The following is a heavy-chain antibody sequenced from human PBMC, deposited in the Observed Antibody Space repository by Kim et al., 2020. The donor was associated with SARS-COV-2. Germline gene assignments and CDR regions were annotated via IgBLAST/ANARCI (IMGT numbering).Heavy chain of an antibody. J-gene: IGHJ5*01. CDR1: GGSFSGYH. CDR3: ARVFTPDCSGDSCYVA. D-gene: IGHD2-15*01. CDR2: INQSGSA. Sequence: SETLSLTCAVYGGSFSGYHWSWIRQTPGKGLEWIGEINQSGSAYYNPSLSSRLTISLDTSKNQFSLRLRSVTAADTSVYYCARVFTPDCSGDSCYVAWG. V-gene: IGHV4-34*01.